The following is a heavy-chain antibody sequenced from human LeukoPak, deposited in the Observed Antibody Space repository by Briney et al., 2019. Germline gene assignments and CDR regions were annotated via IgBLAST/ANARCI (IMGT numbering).Heavy chain of an antibody. V-gene: IGHV4-34*01. D-gene: IGHD4-23*01. J-gene: IGHJ4*02. CDR2: INHSGDI. CDR1: GESFSGFY. CDR3: ARTTNGGNFDY. Sequence: RSSETLSLTCGVYGESFSGFYWSWIRQTPGKGLQWIGEINHSGDINYNPSFKSRVTVSVDRSKNQFSLRLSSVTAADTAVYYCARTTNGGNFDYWGQGTLVTVSS.